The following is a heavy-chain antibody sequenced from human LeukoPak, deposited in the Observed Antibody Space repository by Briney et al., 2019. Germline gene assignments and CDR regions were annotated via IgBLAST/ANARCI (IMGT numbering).Heavy chain of an antibody. CDR1: GGSISSYY. V-gene: IGHV4-59*08. D-gene: IGHD3-22*01. Sequence: SETLSLTCTVSGGSISSYYWSWIRQPPGKGLEWIGYIYYSGSTNYNPSLKSRVTISVDTSKNQFPLKLSSVTAADSAVYYCARLVYYDSSGYYFDYWGQGTLVTVSS. J-gene: IGHJ4*02. CDR2: IYYSGST. CDR3: ARLVYYDSSGYYFDY.